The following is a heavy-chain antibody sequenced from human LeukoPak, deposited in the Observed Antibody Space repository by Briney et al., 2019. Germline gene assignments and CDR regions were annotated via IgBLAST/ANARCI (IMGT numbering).Heavy chain of an antibody. J-gene: IGHJ4*02. V-gene: IGHV4-34*01. CDR2: IHHSGST. CDR3: ARDVDY. Sequence: SETLSLTCAVYGGSFSGYYWSWIRQPPGKGLEWIGSIHHSGSTYYNPSLKSRVTISVDTSKNQFSLNLRSVTAADTAVYYCARDVDYWGQGTLVTVSS. CDR1: GGSFSGYY.